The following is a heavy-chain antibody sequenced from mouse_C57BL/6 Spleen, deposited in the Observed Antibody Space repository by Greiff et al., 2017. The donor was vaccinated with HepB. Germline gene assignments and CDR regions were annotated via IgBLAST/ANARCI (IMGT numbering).Heavy chain of an antibody. J-gene: IGHJ2*01. CDR3: ARITTVVAKGWYFDY. V-gene: IGHV1-22*01. Sequence: EVKLMESGPELVKPGASVKMSCKASGYTFTDYNMHWVKQSHGKSLEWIGYINPNNGGTSYNQKFKGKATLTVNKSSSTAYMELRSLTSEDSAVYYCARITTVVAKGWYFDYWGQGTTLTVSS. D-gene: IGHD1-1*01. CDR1: GYTFTDYN. CDR2: INPNNGGT.